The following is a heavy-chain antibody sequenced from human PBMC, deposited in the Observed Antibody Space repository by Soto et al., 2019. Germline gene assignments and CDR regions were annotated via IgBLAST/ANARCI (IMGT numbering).Heavy chain of an antibody. V-gene: IGHV1-69*13. CDR3: AKDGGKDGYFGNWFDP. D-gene: IGHD5-12*01. CDR2: IIPIFGSA. CDR1: GGTFSNYD. J-gene: IGHJ5*02. Sequence: GASVKVCCKASGGTFSNYDITCVRQAPGQGLEWLGRIIPIFGSANYAQKFQGRVTITADESPTTAYMELSSLRSDDTAVYYCAKDGGKDGYFGNWFDPWGQGTLVTVSS.